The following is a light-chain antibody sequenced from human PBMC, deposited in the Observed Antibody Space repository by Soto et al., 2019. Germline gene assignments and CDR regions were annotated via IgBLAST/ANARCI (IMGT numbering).Light chain of an antibody. CDR1: QSLVYSDGIAY. J-gene: IGKJ5*01. CDR2: KVS. V-gene: IGKV2-30*01. Sequence: DIVVTQSPLSLPVTLGQPSSISCRSNQSLVYSDGIAYSSWFRQRPGRSPRRLIYKVSNRDSGVPARFSGSGSGTDFALKISRVEADDVGVYYCMQATHWPITFGQGTRLEIK. CDR3: MQATHWPIT.